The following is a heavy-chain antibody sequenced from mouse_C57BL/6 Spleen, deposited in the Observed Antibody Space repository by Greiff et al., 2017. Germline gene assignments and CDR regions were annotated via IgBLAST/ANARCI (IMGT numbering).Heavy chain of an antibody. D-gene: IGHD1-1*01. CDR3: ALYYYGHYYFDY. CDR1: GYTFTSYW. Sequence: VKLQESGAELVKPGASVKMSCKASGYTFTSYWITWVKQRPGQGLEWIGDIYPGSGSTNYNEKFKSKATLTVDTSSSTAYMQLSSLTSEDSAVYYCALYYYGHYYFDYWGQGTTLTVSS. J-gene: IGHJ2*01. V-gene: IGHV1-55*01. CDR2: IYPGSGST.